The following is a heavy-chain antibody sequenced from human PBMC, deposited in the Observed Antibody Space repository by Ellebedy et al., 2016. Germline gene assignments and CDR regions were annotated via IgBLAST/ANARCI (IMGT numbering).Heavy chain of an antibody. Sequence: SETLSLTCTVSGGSISSYYWSWIRQPPGRGLEWIGEIYHTGSTSYNPSLKSRVTISVDKSKNHFSLRLNSVTAADTAVYYCARVVSVTFGMDVWGQGTSVTVSS. CDR2: IYHTGST. V-gene: IGHV4-59*12. CDR3: ARVVSVTFGMDV. J-gene: IGHJ6*02. D-gene: IGHD2/OR15-2a*01. CDR1: GGSISSYY.